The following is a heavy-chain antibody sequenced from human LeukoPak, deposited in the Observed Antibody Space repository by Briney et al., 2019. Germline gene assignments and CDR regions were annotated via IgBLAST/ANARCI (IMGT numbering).Heavy chain of an antibody. J-gene: IGHJ5*02. CDR2: IYTSGST. D-gene: IGHD2-2*01. CDR3: ARELEVVPALKAWFDP. Sequence: SETLSLTCTVSGGSISSGSYYWSWIRQPAGKGLEWIGRIYTSGSTNYNPSLKSRVTISVDTSKNQFSLKLSSVTAADTAVYYCARELEVVPALKAWFDPWGQGTLVTVSS. CDR1: GGSISSGSYY. V-gene: IGHV4-61*02.